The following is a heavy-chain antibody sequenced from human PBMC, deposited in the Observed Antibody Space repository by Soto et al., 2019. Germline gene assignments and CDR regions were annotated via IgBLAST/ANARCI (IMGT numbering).Heavy chain of an antibody. J-gene: IGHJ6*02. CDR1: GASISSGDYY. CDR3: ARGVGLDFWGGYGGLDYYGMDV. D-gene: IGHD3-3*01. V-gene: IGHV4-30-4*02. CDR2: IYYSGST. Sequence: SETLSLTCTVSGASISSGDYYWSWIRQPPGKGLEWIGYIYYSGSTYYNPSLKSRVTISVDTSKNQFSLKLSSVTAADTAVYYCARGVGLDFWGGYGGLDYYGMDVWGQGTTVTVSS.